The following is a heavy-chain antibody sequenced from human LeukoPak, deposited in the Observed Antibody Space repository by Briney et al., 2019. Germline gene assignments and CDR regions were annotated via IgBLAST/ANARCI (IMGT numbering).Heavy chain of an antibody. CDR1: GFDFSRYW. CDR3: ARLKDDVTKFDY. V-gene: IGHV3-7*01. Sequence: PGGSLILSCAGSGFDFSRYWMAWVRQAPGKGLEWVASINQDVSRTHYVNSVKGRFTISRDNAKSSLFLQMTSLRVEDTAVYHCARLKDDVTKFDYWGQGTLVTVSS. J-gene: IGHJ4*02. D-gene: IGHD2-8*01. CDR2: INQDVSRT.